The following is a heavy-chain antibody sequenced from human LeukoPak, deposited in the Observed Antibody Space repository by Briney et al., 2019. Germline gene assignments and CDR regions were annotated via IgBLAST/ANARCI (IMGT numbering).Heavy chain of an antibody. V-gene: IGHV1-18*01. D-gene: IGHD1-7*01. CDR1: GYTFISYG. CDR3: ARSRELPPGVYYMDV. J-gene: IGHJ6*03. Sequence: ASVKVSCKASGYTFISYGISWVRQAPGQGLEWVGWISAYNGNTNYAQKLQGRVTMTTDTSTSTAYMETGSLRSEDTAVYYCARSRELPPGVYYMDVWVKGTKVSVCS. CDR2: ISAYNGNT.